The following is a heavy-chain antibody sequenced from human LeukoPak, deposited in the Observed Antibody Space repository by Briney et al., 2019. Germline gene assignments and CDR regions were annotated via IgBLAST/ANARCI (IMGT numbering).Heavy chain of an antibody. CDR2: ISSSSNII. Sequence: GGSLRLSCAASGFTFSNYNMNWVRQPPGKGLQWVSYISSSSNIIYYADSVKGRFTTSRDNAKNSLFLQMNSLRAEDTAVYYCARDFAREFTIDYWGQGTLVTVSS. CDR3: ARDFAREFTIDY. CDR1: GFTFSNYN. D-gene: IGHD3-10*01. J-gene: IGHJ4*02. V-gene: IGHV3-48*01.